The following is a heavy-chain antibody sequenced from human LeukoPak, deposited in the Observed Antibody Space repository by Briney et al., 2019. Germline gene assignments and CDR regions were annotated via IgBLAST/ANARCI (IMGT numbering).Heavy chain of an antibody. CDR3: ARQKCTSTSCLTKNAFDI. V-gene: IGHV4-4*09. CDR2: IYTSGST. CDR1: GSISSYY. J-gene: IGHJ3*02. Sequence: SETLSLTCTVSGSISSYYWSWIRQPPGKGREWIGYIYTSGSTNYNPSLKSRVTISADTSKNQFSLDLSSVTAADTAVYYCARQKCTSTSCLTKNAFDIWGQGTMVTVSS. D-gene: IGHD2-2*01.